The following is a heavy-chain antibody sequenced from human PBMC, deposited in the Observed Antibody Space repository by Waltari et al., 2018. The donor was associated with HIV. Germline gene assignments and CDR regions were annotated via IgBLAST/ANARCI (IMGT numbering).Heavy chain of an antibody. CDR1: GFAFRHYS. V-gene: IGHV3-21*04. D-gene: IGHD5-18*01. J-gene: IGHJ5*02. Sequence: LVESGGGVVKTGESLRLPCEASGFAFRHYSFTWVRPSPLRGLEWVASIRRATNEKFYLDSVRGRFVISRDDSESSVYLQMDSVKNEDTGKYCCVRDDPGYGPIDHWGRGTLVTV. CDR3: VRDDPGYGPIDH. CDR2: IRRATNEK.